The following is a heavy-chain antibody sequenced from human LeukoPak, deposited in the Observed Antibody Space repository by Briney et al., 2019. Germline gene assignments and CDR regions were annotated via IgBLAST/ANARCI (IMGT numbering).Heavy chain of an antibody. CDR1: GGTFSSYA. CDR2: IIPIFGTA. J-gene: IGHJ5*02. Sequence: GSSVEVSCKASGGTFSSYAISWVRQAPGQGLEWMGRIIPIFGTANYAQKFQGRVTITTDESTSTAYMELSSLRSEDTAVYCCARARDYYDSSDPGWFDPWGQGTLVTVSS. CDR3: ARARDYYDSSDPGWFDP. D-gene: IGHD3-22*01. V-gene: IGHV1-69*05.